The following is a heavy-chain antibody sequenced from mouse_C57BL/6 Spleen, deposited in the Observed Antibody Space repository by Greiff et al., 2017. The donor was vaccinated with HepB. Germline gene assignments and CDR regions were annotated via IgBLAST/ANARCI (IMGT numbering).Heavy chain of an antibody. Sequence: QVQLQQSGPELVKPGASVKISCKASGYAFSSSWMNWVKQRPGKGLEWIGRIYPGDGDTNYNGKFKGKATLTADKSSSTAYMQLISLTSEDSAVYFCARHDYDWYFDVWGTGTTVTVSS. J-gene: IGHJ1*03. V-gene: IGHV1-82*01. CDR2: IYPGDGDT. CDR3: ARHDYDWYFDV. D-gene: IGHD2-4*01. CDR1: GYAFSSSW.